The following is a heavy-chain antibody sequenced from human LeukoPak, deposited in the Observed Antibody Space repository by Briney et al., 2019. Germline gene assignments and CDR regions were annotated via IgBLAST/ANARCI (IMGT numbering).Heavy chain of an antibody. CDR1: GFTFSSYA. CDR2: ISYDGSNK. Sequence: GGSLRLSCAATGFTFSSYAMHWVRQAPGKGLEWVAVISYDGSNKYYADSVKGRFTISRDNSKNTLYLQMNSLRAEDTAVYYCARVGKDDYGDYDAFDIWGQGTMVTVSS. J-gene: IGHJ3*02. CDR3: ARVGKDDYGDYDAFDI. V-gene: IGHV3-30-3*01. D-gene: IGHD4-17*01.